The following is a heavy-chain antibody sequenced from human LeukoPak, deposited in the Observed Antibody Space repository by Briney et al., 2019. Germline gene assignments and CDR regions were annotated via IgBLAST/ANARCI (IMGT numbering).Heavy chain of an antibody. CDR2: IKQDGSEK. D-gene: IGHD2-15*01. CDR1: GFTFSSYW. Sequence: QSGGSLRLSCAASGFTFSSYWMSWVRQAPGKGLEWVANIKQDGSEKYYVDSVKGRFTISRDNAENSLYLQMNSLRAEDTAVYYCARDVRLGYCSGGSCAGVAFDIWGQGTMVTVSS. V-gene: IGHV3-7*03. CDR3: ARDVRLGYCSGGSCAGVAFDI. J-gene: IGHJ3*02.